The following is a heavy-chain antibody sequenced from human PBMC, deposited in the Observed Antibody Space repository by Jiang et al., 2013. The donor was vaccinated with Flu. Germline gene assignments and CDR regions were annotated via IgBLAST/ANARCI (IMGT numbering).Heavy chain of an antibody. V-gene: IGHV4-39*01. CDR2: INFGGTT. CDR1: GDSIDDNSYY. D-gene: IGHD2-21*02. Sequence: LLKPSETLSLTCTVSGDSIDDNSYYWGWIRQPAGKGLECIGTINFGGTTYYSPSLKSRVTMSVDTSKNQFSLKVRPVTAADTAVYYCARLARGDTLYCFDYWGQGTLVTVSS. CDR3: ARLARGDTLYCFDY. J-gene: IGHJ4*02.